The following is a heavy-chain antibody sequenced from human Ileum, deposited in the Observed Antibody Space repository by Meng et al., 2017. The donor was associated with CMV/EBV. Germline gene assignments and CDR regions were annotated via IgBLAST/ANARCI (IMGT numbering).Heavy chain of an antibody. CDR2: INQDESDS. V-gene: IGHV3-7*01. J-gene: IGHJ5*02. CDR3: AKDREDCSSTSCSFRFDP. CDR1: GFTFSDYW. D-gene: IGHD2-2*01. Sequence: GESLKISCTASGFTFSDYWMSWARQAPGKGLEWVANINQDESDSRFVDSVKGRFTISRDNAKNTLYLQMNSLRAEDTAVYYCAKDREDCSSTSCSFRFDPWGQGTLVTVSS.